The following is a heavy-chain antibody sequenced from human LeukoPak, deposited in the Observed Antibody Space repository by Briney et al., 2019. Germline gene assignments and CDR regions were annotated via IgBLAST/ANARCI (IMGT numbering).Heavy chain of an antibody. CDR2: IYTSGST. J-gene: IGHJ4*02. CDR1: GGSISSGSYY. V-gene: IGHV4-61*02. CDR3: AREGAGDSSGWYTYNYFDY. Sequence: PSQTLSLTCTVSGGSISSGSYYWSWIRQPAGKGLEWIGRIYTSGSTNYNPSLKSRVTISVDTSKNQFSLKLSSVTAADTAVYYCAREGAGDSSGWYTYNYFDYWGQGTLVTVSS. D-gene: IGHD6-19*01.